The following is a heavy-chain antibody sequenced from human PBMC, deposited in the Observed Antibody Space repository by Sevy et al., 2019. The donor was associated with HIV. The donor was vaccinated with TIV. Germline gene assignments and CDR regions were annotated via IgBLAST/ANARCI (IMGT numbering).Heavy chain of an antibody. D-gene: IGHD1-1*01. J-gene: IGHJ4*02. CDR3: ARESIGATGDFDY. CDR1: DGSLNNYF. V-gene: IGHV4-59*01. Sequence: SETLSLTCTVSDGSLNNYFWSWLRQPPGKGLEWIGYMYSSGSTNYNPSLKSRVTISVDTSKNQFSLKVRSVTAADTAVYYCARESIGATGDFDYWGQGTLVTVSS. CDR2: MYSSGST.